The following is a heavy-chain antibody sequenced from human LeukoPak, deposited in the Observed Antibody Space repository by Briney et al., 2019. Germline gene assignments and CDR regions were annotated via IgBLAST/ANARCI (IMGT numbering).Heavy chain of an antibody. CDR3: VKGDVWLTFDV. V-gene: IGHV3-66*01. CDR2: IHNSGSA. Sequence: GGSLRLSCAVSGFTVSSTYMSWVRQAPGKGPEWVSTIHNSGSANYADSVKGRFTISRDKSKNTLSLQMNSLRADDTAVYYCVKGDVWLTFDVWGQGTMVTASS. D-gene: IGHD3-10*01. CDR1: GFTVSSTY. J-gene: IGHJ3*01.